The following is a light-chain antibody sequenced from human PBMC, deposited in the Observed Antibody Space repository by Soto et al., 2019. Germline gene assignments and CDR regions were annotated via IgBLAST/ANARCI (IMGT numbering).Light chain of an antibody. J-gene: IGKJ1*01. Sequence: EIVLTQSPATLSVSPGDRATPSFRASQSVSSNLAWYLQKPGQAPRLLIYDASSRATGISDRFSGSGSGTDFTLTISRLEPEDFAVYYCQQYGDAPPWTFGQGTKVDIK. CDR2: DAS. CDR3: QQYGDAPPWT. CDR1: QSVSSN. V-gene: IGKV3-20*01.